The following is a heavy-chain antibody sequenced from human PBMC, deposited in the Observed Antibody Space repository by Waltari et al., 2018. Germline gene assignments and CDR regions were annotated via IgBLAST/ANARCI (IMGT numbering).Heavy chain of an antibody. V-gene: IGHV4-4*02. CDR3: ARDRGRGLYLDT. Sequence: QLQESGPGPMKPSGTLSLSCAVSGDSVTNSYWWSWVRQSPQTGLEWIGQVHGSGRANYNPSFASRVTVSLDTSKNQFSLEVTSATAADTAVYFCARDRGRGLYLDTWGPGTLVTVSP. CDR1: GDSVTNSYW. D-gene: IGHD2-15*01. J-gene: IGHJ4*02. CDR2: VHGSGRA.